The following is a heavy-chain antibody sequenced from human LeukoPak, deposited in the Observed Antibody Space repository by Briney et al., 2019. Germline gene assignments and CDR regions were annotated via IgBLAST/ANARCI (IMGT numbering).Heavy chain of an antibody. Sequence: ASVKVSCKASGYTFTSYDINWVRQATGQGLEWMGWMNPNSGNTGYAQKFQGRVTMTRNTSISTAYMELSSLRSEDTAVYYCARTGRRAALFLPRVYYYMDVWGKGTTVTVSS. D-gene: IGHD6-6*01. CDR3: ARTGRRAALFLPRVYYYMDV. V-gene: IGHV1-8*01. J-gene: IGHJ6*03. CDR1: GYTFTSYD. CDR2: MNPNSGNT.